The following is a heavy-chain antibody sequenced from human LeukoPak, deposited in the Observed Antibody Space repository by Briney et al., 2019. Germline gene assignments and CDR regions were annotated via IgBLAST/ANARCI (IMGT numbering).Heavy chain of an antibody. CDR1: GFTFSSYA. J-gene: IGHJ4*02. V-gene: IGHV3-23*01. CDR2: ISGSGGST. CDR3: AKDTSGYFDY. Sequence: PGGSLRLSCAASGFTFSSYAMSWVRQAPGKGLEWVSAISGSGGSTYYADSVKRRFTISRDNSKNTLYLQMNSLRADDTAVYYCAKDTSGYFDYWGQGTLVTVSS. D-gene: IGHD3-16*01.